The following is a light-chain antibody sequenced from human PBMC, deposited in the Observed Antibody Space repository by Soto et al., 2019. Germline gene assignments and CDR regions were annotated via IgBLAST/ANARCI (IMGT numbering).Light chain of an antibody. J-gene: IGKJ4*01. CDR3: QQHGRSPLT. V-gene: IGKV3-20*01. CDR2: GAS. CDR1: QSVSSSY. Sequence: EIVLTQSPGTLSLSPGERATLSCRASQSVSSSYLAWYQQKPGQAPRLLIYGASSRATGIPDRFSGSGSGTDVTLTISRLEPEDFAVYYCQQHGRSPLTFGGGTKVEIK.